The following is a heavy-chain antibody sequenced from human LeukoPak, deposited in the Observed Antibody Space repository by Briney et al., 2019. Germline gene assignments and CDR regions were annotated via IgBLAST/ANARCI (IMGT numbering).Heavy chain of an antibody. J-gene: IGHJ4*02. Sequence: PGGSLRLSCAASGFTFSSYSMNWVRQAPGKGLEWVSSISSSSYIYYADSVKGRFTISRDNAKNSLYLQMNSLRAEDTAVYYCARETVAGPVDYWGQGTLVTVSS. D-gene: IGHD6-19*01. V-gene: IGHV3-21*01. CDR1: GFTFSSYS. CDR2: ISSSSYI. CDR3: ARETVAGPVDY.